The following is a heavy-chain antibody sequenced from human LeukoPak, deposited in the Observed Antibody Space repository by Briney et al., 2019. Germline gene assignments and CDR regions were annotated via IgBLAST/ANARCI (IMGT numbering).Heavy chain of an antibody. CDR2: ISYDGSNK. J-gene: IGHJ6*03. CDR1: GFTFSSYA. V-gene: IGHV3-30*04. Sequence: GGSLRLSCAASGFTFSSYAMHWVRQAPGKGLEWVAVISYDGSNKYYADSVKGRFTISRDNSKNTLYLQMNSLRAEDTAVYYCAREGTAMVTGYYYYYMDVWGKGTTVTVSS. D-gene: IGHD5-18*01. CDR3: AREGTAMVTGYYYYYMDV.